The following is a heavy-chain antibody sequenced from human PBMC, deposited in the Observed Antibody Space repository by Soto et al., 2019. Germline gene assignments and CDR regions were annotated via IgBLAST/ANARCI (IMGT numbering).Heavy chain of an antibody. CDR3: AREGPAPYYYYGMDV. J-gene: IGHJ6*02. CDR1: GCSFTTYG. CDR2: ISGYNGNT. Sequence: QVQLVQSRGEVKKPGASVKVSCKTSGCSFTTYGISWVRQAPGQGLEWMGWISGYNGNTNYAQKLQGRVTMTTDTSTSTAYMELRSLRSDDTAVYYCAREGPAPYYYYGMDVWGQGSTVTVSS. V-gene: IGHV1-18*01.